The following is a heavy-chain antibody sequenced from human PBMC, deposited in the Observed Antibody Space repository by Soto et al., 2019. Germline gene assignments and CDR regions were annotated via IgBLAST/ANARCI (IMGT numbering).Heavy chain of an antibody. D-gene: IGHD2-15*01. Sequence: ASVKVSCKASGYTLTELSMHWVRQAPGKGLEWMGGFDPEDDETIYAQKFQGRVTMTEDTSTDTAYMELSSLRSEDTAVYYCATAGSCSGGSCYTIGPYRGPDYYYYGMDVWGQGTTVTVS. CDR1: GYTLTELS. CDR3: ATAGSCSGGSCYTIGPYRGPDYYYYGMDV. V-gene: IGHV1-24*01. J-gene: IGHJ6*02. CDR2: FDPEDDET.